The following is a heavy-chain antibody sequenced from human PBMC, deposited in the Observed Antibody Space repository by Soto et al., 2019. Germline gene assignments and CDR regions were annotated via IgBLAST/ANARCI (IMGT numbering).Heavy chain of an antibody. CDR2: ISPSGTYI. V-gene: IGHV3-48*03. CDR3: ARGGYASSSRGDY. J-gene: IGHJ4*02. Sequence: EVRLVESGGGLVQPGGSLRLSCAASGFTFSTYEMLWVRQAPGKGLEWVSYISPSGTYIYYAESVKGRFTISRDNAKNSLYLQMSSLRVEDTALYYCARGGYASSSRGDYWGQGTLVTVSS. CDR1: GFTFSTYE. D-gene: IGHD6-6*01.